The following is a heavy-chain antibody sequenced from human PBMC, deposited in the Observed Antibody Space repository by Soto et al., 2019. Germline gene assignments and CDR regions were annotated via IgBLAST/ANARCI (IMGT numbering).Heavy chain of an antibody. J-gene: IGHJ6*02. V-gene: IGHV3-30*18. CDR1: GFTFSSYG. D-gene: IGHD3-22*01. CDR3: AKDGWNYYDSSGYYGDYGMDV. CDR2: ISYDGSNK. Sequence: GGSLRLSCAASGFTFSSYGMHWVRQAPGKGLEWVAVISYDGSNKYYADSVKGRFTISRDNSKNTLYLQMNSLRAEDTAVYYCAKDGWNYYDSSGYYGDYGMDVWGQGTTVTVSS.